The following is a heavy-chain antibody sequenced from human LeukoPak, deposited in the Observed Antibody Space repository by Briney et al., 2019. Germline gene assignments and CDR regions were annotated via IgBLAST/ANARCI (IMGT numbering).Heavy chain of an antibody. Sequence: ASVKVSCKASGYTFTSYGISWVRQAPGQGLEWMGWISAYNGNTNYAQKLQGRVTMTTDTSTSTAYMELRSQRSDDTAVYYCARITARITMIVVVPSHAFDIWGQGTMVTVSS. CDR3: ARITARITMIVVVPSHAFDI. V-gene: IGHV1-18*01. D-gene: IGHD3-22*01. J-gene: IGHJ3*02. CDR2: ISAYNGNT. CDR1: GYTFTSYG.